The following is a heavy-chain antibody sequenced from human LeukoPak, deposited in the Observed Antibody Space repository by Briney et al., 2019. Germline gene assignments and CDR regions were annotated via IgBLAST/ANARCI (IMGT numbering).Heavy chain of an antibody. CDR3: AKGNPNDAFDI. Sequence: PGRSLRLSCAASGFTFSSYGMHWVRQAPGKGLEWVAVISYDGSNKYYADSVKGRFTISRDNSKNTLYLQMNSLRAEDAAVYYCAKGNPNDAFDIWGQGTMVTVSS. V-gene: IGHV3-30*18. J-gene: IGHJ3*02. D-gene: IGHD1-14*01. CDR2: ISYDGSNK. CDR1: GFTFSSYG.